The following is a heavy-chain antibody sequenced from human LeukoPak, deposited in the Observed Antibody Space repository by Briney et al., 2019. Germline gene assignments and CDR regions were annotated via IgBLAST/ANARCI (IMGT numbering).Heavy chain of an antibody. CDR3: AKGGEGGSRRYFEY. V-gene: IGHV3-30*18. J-gene: IGHJ4*02. Sequence: PGGSLRLSCAASGFTFSSFGMHWVRQAPGKGLVWVTFILYDGSHEYYADSVKGRFTSSRDNSKNTLYLQMNSLRPEDTAVYYCAKGGEGGSRRYFEYWGQGTLVTVSS. D-gene: IGHD1-26*01. CDR2: ILYDGSHE. CDR1: GFTFSSFG.